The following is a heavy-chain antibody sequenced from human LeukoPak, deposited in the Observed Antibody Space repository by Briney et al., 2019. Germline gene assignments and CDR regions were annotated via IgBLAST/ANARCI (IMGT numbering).Heavy chain of an antibody. J-gene: IGHJ4*02. V-gene: IGHV3-23*01. CDR3: AKVGSSGYYCDY. CDR1: AFTFSSYA. D-gene: IGHD3-22*01. CDR2: ISGSGGST. Sequence: GGSLRLSCAASAFTFSSYAMSWVRQAPGKGLEWVSAISGSGGSTYYADSVKGRFTISRDNSKNTLYLQMNSLRAEDTAVYYCAKVGSSGYYCDYWGQGTLVTVSS.